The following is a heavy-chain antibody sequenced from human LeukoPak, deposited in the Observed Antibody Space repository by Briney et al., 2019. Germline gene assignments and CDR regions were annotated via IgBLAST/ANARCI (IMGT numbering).Heavy chain of an antibody. V-gene: IGHV1-69*05. Sequence: GSSVKVSCKASVPTFTSYAINWVRQAPGQGLEWMGGFIPIYGSPTYAQNFQGRVTYTTDEPTYTACMELTNLKSGDTAVYFCAGFFYDTSGDAFDIWGQGTMVTVSS. CDR2: FIPIYGSP. J-gene: IGHJ3*02. CDR1: VPTFTSYA. CDR3: AGFFYDTSGDAFDI. D-gene: IGHD3-22*01.